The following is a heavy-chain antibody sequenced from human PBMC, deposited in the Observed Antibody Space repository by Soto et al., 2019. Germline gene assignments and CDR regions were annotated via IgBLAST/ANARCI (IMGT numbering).Heavy chain of an antibody. Sequence: GGSLRLSCAASGFTFSSYGMHWVRQAPGKGLEGVAVIWYDGSNKYYADSVKGRFTISRDNSKNTLYLQMNSLRAEDTAVYYCAREGGRYCSSASCYSVYYYYYGMDVWGQGTTVTVSS. V-gene: IGHV3-33*01. D-gene: IGHD2-2*01. CDR1: GFTFSSYG. CDR3: AREGGRYCSSASCYSVYYYYYGMDV. J-gene: IGHJ6*02. CDR2: IWYDGSNK.